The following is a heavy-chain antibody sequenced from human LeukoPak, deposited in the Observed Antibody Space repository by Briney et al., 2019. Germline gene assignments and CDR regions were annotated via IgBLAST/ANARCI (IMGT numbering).Heavy chain of an antibody. CDR2: IYYRGST. Sequence: SETLSLTCTVSGGSIRSSSYYWGWIPQPPGKGLEWIGNIYYRGSTYYNPSLKSRDTISVDPSKNQFSLELSSVTAADTAVYYCARERGNNYYDSSGYYPKALDIWRQGTMVSVSS. V-gene: IGHV4-39*07. J-gene: IGHJ3*02. D-gene: IGHD3-22*01. CDR1: GGSIRSSSYY. CDR3: ARERGNNYYDSSGYYPKALDI.